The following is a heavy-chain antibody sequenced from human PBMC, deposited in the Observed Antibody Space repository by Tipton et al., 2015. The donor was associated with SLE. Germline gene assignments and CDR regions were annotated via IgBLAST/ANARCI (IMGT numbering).Heavy chain of an antibody. CDR1: GGSISSSSYY. Sequence: LRLSCTVSGGSISSSSYYWSWIRQPAGKGLEWIGRIFPNGSTNYNPSLKSRVTISLDTSKSQFSLKLSSVTAADTAVYYCARGDRSSRHDAFDVWGLGTMVTVSS. CDR2: IFPNGST. J-gene: IGHJ3*01. V-gene: IGHV4-61*02. CDR3: ARGDRSSRHDAFDV. D-gene: IGHD6-13*01.